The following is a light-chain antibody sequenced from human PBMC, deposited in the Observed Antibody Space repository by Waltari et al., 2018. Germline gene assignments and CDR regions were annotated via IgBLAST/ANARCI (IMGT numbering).Light chain of an antibody. CDR2: SAS. V-gene: IGKV4-1*01. J-gene: IGKJ4*01. Sequence: DIVMTQSPDSLAVSLGERAPVTPRSSQSVLYSTKNNNYLAWYQQKPGQPPELLIHSASSRESGVPDRFSGSGSGTDFTLTISSLQAEDVAVYYCQQYYSTPLTFGGGTKVEIK. CDR1: QSVLYSTKNNNY. CDR3: QQYYSTPLT.